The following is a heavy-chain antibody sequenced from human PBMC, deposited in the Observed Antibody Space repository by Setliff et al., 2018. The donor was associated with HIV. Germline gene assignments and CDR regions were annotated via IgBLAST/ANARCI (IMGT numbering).Heavy chain of an antibody. Sequence: PGGSLRLSCAASGFTFSSYSMNWVRQAPGKGLEWVSYISSSRSTIYYADSVKGRFTISRDNAKNSVYLQMNSLRAEDTAVYYCARGRINYGDYYYWGQGTLVTVSS. V-gene: IGHV3-48*01. CDR2: ISSSRSTI. CDR1: GFTFSSYS. D-gene: IGHD4-17*01. CDR3: ARGRINYGDYYY. J-gene: IGHJ4*02.